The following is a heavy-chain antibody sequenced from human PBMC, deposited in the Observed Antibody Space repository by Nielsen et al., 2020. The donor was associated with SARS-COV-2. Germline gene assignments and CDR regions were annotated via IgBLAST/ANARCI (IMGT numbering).Heavy chain of an antibody. V-gene: IGHV3-21*06. D-gene: IGHD6-25*01. CDR2: ITMSGAYM. J-gene: IGHJ2*01. CDR1: GFRFTSYS. Sequence: GESLKISCAASGFRFTSYSMNWVRQAPGKGLEWVASITMSGAYMYYADSVRGRFTVSRDNAENSLYLQMNSLRDEDTAVYYCARDQDGGAATSNWYFDLWGRGTLAIVSS. CDR3: ARDQDGGAATSNWYFDL.